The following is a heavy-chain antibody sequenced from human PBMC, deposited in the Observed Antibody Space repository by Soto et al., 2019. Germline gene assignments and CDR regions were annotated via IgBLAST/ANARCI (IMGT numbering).Heavy chain of an antibody. CDR3: ANTAPSVWFGEFFDYYGMDV. J-gene: IGHJ6*02. Sequence: QVQLVESGGGVVQPGRSLRLSCAASGFTFSSYGMHWVRQAPGKGLEWVAVISYDGSNKYYADSVKGRFTISRDNSKNTLYLHMNSLRAEDTAVYYCANTAPSVWFGEFFDYYGMDVWGQGTTVTVSS. V-gene: IGHV3-30*18. CDR1: GFTFSSYG. CDR2: ISYDGSNK. D-gene: IGHD3-10*01.